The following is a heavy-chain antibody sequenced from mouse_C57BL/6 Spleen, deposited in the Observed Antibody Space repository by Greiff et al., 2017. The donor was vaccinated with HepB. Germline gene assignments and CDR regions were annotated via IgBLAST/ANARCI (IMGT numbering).Heavy chain of an antibody. Sequence: QVQLHQPGAELVKPGASVKLSCKASGYTFTSYWMHWVKQRPGQGLEWIGMIHPNSGSTNYNEKFKSKATLTVDKSSSTAYMQLSSLTSEDSAVYYCAREGRLLRGYFDYWGQGTTLTVSS. CDR2: IHPNSGST. CDR1: GYTFTSYW. CDR3: AREGRLLRGYFDY. J-gene: IGHJ2*01. V-gene: IGHV1-64*01. D-gene: IGHD1-1*01.